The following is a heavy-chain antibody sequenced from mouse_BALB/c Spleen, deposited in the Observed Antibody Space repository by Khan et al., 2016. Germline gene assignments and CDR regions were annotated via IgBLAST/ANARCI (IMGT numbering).Heavy chain of an antibody. D-gene: IGHD2-2*01. CDR3: TRDHGSYFDY. J-gene: IGHJ2*01. V-gene: IGHV5-6-4*01. Sequence: EVKLLESGGGLVQPGGSLKLSCAASGFTFSSYTMSWVRQTPEKRLEWVATISSGGSYTYYPDSVKGRFTISRDNAKNTLYLQMSSLKSEDTAMYYCTRDHGSYFDYWGQGTTLTVSS. CDR2: ISSGGSYT. CDR1: GFTFSSYT.